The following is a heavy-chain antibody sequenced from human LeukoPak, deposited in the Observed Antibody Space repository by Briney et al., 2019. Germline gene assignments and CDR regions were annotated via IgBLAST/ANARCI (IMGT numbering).Heavy chain of an antibody. CDR3: AREPTTPDPSYYYYGMDV. J-gene: IGHJ6*02. D-gene: IGHD4-11*01. V-gene: IGHV1-69*13. Sequence: ASVKVCCKASGGTFSSYAISWVRQAPGQGLEWMGGIIPIFGTANYAQKFQGRVTITADESTSTAYMELSSLRSEDTAVYYCAREPTTPDPSYYYYGMDVWGQGTTVTVSS. CDR2: IIPIFGTA. CDR1: GGTFSSYA.